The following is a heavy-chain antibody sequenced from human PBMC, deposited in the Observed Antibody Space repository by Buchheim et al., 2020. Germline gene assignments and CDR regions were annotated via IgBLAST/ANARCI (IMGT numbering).Heavy chain of an antibody. J-gene: IGHJ4*02. CDR1: GGSISSSSYY. V-gene: IGHV4-39*07. D-gene: IGHD2-15*01. CDR3: ARGVRYCSGGSCYSGHYFDY. Sequence: QLQLQESGPGLVKPSETLSLTCTVSGGSISSSSYYWGWIRQPPGKGLEWIGSIYYSGSTYYNPSLKSRVTISVDTSKNPFSLKLSSVTAADTAVYYCARGVRYCSGGSCYSGHYFDYWGQGTL. CDR2: IYYSGST.